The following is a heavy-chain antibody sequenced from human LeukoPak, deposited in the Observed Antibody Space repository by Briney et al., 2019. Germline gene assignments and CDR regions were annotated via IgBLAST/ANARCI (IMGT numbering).Heavy chain of an antibody. V-gene: IGHV4-38-2*02. Sequence: PGGSLRLSCAASGFTFSSYSMNWVRQPPGKGLEWIGSIYHSGSTYYNPSLKSRVTISVDTSKNQFSLKLSSVTAADTAVYYCAREQGDGDPYFDYWGQGTLVTVSS. CDR3: AREQGDGDPYFDY. D-gene: IGHD4-17*01. CDR1: GFTFSSYS. J-gene: IGHJ4*02. CDR2: IYHSGST.